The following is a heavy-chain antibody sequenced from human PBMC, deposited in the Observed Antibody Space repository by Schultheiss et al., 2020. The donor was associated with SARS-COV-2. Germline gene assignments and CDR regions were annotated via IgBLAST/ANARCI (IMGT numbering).Heavy chain of an antibody. Sequence: SETLSLTCTVSGGSISSYYWGWIRQPPGKGLEWIGEINHSGSTNYNPSLKSRVTISVDTSKNQFSLKLSSVTAADTAVYYCARDSDIAAAYFDYWGQGTLVTVSS. J-gene: IGHJ4*02. CDR3: ARDSDIAAAYFDY. CDR1: GGSISSYY. CDR2: INHSGST. V-gene: IGHV4-34*01. D-gene: IGHD6-13*01.